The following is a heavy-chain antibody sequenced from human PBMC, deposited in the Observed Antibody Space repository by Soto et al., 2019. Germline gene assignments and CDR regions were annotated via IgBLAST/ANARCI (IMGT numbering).Heavy chain of an antibody. Sequence: QVPLVQSGPEVKKPGSSVKVPCKASGNTFSTYTINWVRQAPGQGLEWLGRVIPLFDKTDYAQKFQGRVTITADKSTSTAYLELGSLRSEDTAVYYCARGHNDYEDYWAQGTLVTVSS. J-gene: IGHJ4*02. CDR2: VIPLFDKT. V-gene: IGHV1-69*08. CDR1: GNTFSTYT. D-gene: IGHD4-17*01. CDR3: ARGHNDYEDY.